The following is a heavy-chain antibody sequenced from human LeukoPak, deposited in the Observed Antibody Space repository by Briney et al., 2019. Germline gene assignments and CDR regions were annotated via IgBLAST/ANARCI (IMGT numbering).Heavy chain of an antibody. D-gene: IGHD6-13*01. CDR1: GFTFSSYS. CDR2: ISGSSIYI. J-gene: IGHJ4*02. CDR3: AKDLALYSSSWYLDY. Sequence: PGGSLRLSCAASGFTFSSYSMNWVRQAPGKGLEWVSYISGSSIYIYYADSVKGRFTISRDNAKSSLYLQMNSLRAEDTAVYYCAKDLALYSSSWYLDYWGQGTLVTVSS. V-gene: IGHV3-21*01.